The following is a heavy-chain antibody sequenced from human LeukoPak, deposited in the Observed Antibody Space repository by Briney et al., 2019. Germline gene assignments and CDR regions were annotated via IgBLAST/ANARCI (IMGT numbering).Heavy chain of an antibody. Sequence: SVKVSCKASGGTFSSYAISWVRQAPGQGLEWMGRIIPIFGIANYAQKFQGRVTITADKSTSTAYMELSSLRSEDTAVYYCARDLIAAASKVTYGMDVWGQGTTVTVSS. J-gene: IGHJ6*02. CDR2: IIPIFGIA. CDR1: GGTFSSYA. D-gene: IGHD6-13*01. CDR3: ARDLIAAASKVTYGMDV. V-gene: IGHV1-69*04.